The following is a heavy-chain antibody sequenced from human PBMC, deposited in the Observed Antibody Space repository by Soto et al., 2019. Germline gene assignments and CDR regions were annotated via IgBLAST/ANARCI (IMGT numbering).Heavy chain of an antibody. CDR2: INAGNGNA. Sequence: ASVKVSCKASGYTFTSYAMHWVRQAPGQRLEWMGWINAGNGNAKYSQKFQGRVTITRDTSASTAYMELSSLRSEDTAVYYCARARIAAAGPYDYWGQGTLVTVSS. J-gene: IGHJ4*02. CDR1: GYTFTSYA. D-gene: IGHD6-13*01. CDR3: ARARIAAAGPYDY. V-gene: IGHV1-3*01.